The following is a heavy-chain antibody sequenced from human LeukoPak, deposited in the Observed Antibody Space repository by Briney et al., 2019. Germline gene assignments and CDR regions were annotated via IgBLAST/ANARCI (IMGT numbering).Heavy chain of an antibody. J-gene: IGHJ4*02. CDR1: GGSFSGYY. CDR2: MYYSGST. CDR3: ARDSGDYVWVG. Sequence: SETLSLTCAVYGGSFSGYYWSWIRQPPGKGLEWIGYMYYSGSTNYNPSLKSRVTISVDTSKKQFSLKLSSVTAADTAMYYCARDSGDYVWVGWGRGTLVTVSS. D-gene: IGHD3-16*01. V-gene: IGHV4-59*01.